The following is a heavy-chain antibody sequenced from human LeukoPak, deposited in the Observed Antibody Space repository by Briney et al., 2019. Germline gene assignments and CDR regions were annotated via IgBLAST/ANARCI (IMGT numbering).Heavy chain of an antibody. CDR3: ARLGVAGDPSSAEYFQH. CDR2: ISLYKSKT. D-gene: IGHD6-19*01. J-gene: IGHJ1*01. V-gene: IGHV1-18*01. Sequence: ASVKVSCKASGYSFASYAITWVRQAPGQGLDWMGWISLYKSKTNYAQKFQGRVTMTTDRSTSTAYMELMSLTSDDTAVYYCARLGVAGDPSSAEYFQHWGQGTLLTVSS. CDR1: GYSFASYA.